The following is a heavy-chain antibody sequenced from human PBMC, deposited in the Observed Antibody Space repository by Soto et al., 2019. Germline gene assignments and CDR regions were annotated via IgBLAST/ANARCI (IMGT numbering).Heavy chain of an antibody. CDR2: ISYDGRNK. CDR1: GFTFSRYG. J-gene: IGHJ4*02. V-gene: IGHV3-30*04. CDR3: ARGGIAGSLDF. D-gene: IGHD2-21*01. Sequence: GGSLRLSCAASGFTFSRYGMHWVRQAPGKGLVWVALISYDGRNKYYVDPVKGRFTISRDNSKNTLYMEMNSLRGEDSAVYYCARGGIAGSLDFWGQGTLVTVST.